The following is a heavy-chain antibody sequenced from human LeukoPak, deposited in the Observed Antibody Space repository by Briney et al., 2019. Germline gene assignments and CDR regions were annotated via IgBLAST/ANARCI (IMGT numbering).Heavy chain of an antibody. CDR3: AKRAVPTAATPWFDP. CDR1: GFTFSSYA. D-gene: IGHD2-15*01. CDR2: ISSNGGST. J-gene: IGHJ5*02. Sequence: GGSLRLSCSASGFTFSSYAMHWVRQAPGKGLEYVSAISSNGGSTYYADSVKGRFTISRDNSKNTLYLQMSSLRAEDTAVYYCAKRAVPTAATPWFDPWGQGTLVIVSS. V-gene: IGHV3-64D*06.